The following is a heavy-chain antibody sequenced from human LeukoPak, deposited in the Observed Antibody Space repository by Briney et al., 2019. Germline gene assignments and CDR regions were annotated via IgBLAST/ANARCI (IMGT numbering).Heavy chain of an antibody. V-gene: IGHV3-7*01. CDR3: AELGITMIGGV. D-gene: IGHD3-10*02. Sequence: PGGSLRLSCAASGFTFSNYWMSWVRQAPGKGLEWVANIKQDGSVKYYVDSVKGRFTISRDNAKNSLYVQMNSLRAEDTAVYYCAELGITMIGGVWGKGTTVTISS. CDR1: GFTFSNYW. J-gene: IGHJ6*04. CDR2: IKQDGSVK.